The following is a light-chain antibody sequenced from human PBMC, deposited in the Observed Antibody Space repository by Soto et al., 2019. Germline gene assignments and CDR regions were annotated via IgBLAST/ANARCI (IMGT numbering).Light chain of an antibody. CDR3: QSYDSSLSGYV. V-gene: IGLV2-14*01. CDR1: SSDVGNYKY. J-gene: IGLJ1*01. CDR2: EVS. Sequence: QSALTQPASVPGSPGQSITISCTGTSSDVGNYKYVSWYQQHPGKAPKLMIYEVSNRPSGVSNRFSGSKSGNTASLTISGLQAEDETDYYCQSYDSSLSGYVFGTGTKVTVL.